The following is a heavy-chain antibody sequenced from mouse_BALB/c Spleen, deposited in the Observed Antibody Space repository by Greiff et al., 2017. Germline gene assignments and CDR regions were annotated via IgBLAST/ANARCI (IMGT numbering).Heavy chain of an antibody. D-gene: IGHD3-1*01. V-gene: IGHV3-6*02. CDR1: GYSITSGYY. CDR3: ARGFGGYEGYWYFDV. J-gene: IGHJ1*01. Sequence: EVKLQESGPGLVKPSQSLSLTCSVTGYSITSGYYWNWIRQFPGNKLEWMGYISYDGSNNYNPSLKNRISITRDTSKNQFFLKLNSVTTEDTATYYCARGFGGYEGYWYFDVWGAGTTVTVSS. CDR2: ISYDGSN.